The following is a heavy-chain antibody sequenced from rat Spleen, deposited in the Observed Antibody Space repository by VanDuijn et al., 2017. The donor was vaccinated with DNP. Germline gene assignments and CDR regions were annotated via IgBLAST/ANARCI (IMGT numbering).Heavy chain of an antibody. D-gene: IGHD1-4*01. CDR1: GFSLTSYH. Sequence: QVQLKESGPGLVQPSQTLSLTCTVSGFSLTSYHVHWVRQPPRKVLEWMGRIQSGGSTDYNSALKSRLSISRDTSKSLVFLKMNSLQTEDTAIYYCTRAAPGYAMDAWGQGTSVTVSS. CDR3: TRAAPGYAMDA. J-gene: IGHJ4*01. CDR2: IQSGGST. V-gene: IGHV2-27*01.